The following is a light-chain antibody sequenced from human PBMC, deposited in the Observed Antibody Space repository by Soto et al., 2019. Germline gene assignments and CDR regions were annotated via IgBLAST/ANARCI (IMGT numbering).Light chain of an antibody. Sequence: QSVLTQPPSVSGAPGQRVTISCTGSSSNIGAGYDVHWYQQLPGTAPKLLIYGNSNRPSGVPDRCSGSTSGTSASLAITGLQAEDEADDYCQSYVGSRSVVFGGGTQLTVL. V-gene: IGLV1-40*01. J-gene: IGLJ3*02. CDR2: GNS. CDR3: QSYVGSRSVV. CDR1: SSNIGAGYD.